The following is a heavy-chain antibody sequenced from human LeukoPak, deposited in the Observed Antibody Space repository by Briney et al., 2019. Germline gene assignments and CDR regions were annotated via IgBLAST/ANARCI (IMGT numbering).Heavy chain of an antibody. V-gene: IGHV1-8*01. D-gene: IGHD2-21*01. J-gene: IGHJ5*02. CDR1: GYTFTTYD. CDR2: MNPKSGNT. Sequence: ASVKVSCKASGYTFTTYDVNWVRQANGQEFEWMGWMNPKSGNTGYAQKFQGRVTMTRDTSINTAYLELSSLTSDDTALYYCTRGKKFVASAVYWFDPWGQGTQVTVSS. CDR3: TRGKKFVASAVYWFDP.